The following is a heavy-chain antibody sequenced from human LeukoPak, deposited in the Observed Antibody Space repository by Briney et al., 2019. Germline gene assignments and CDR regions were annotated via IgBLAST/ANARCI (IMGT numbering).Heavy chain of an antibody. CDR1: GFTFSSYA. CDR2: ISGSGGST. CDR3: AKEAGLTYYGFWSGYLHDAFDI. D-gene: IGHD3-3*01. J-gene: IGHJ3*02. Sequence: QSGGSLRLSCAASGFTFSSYAMSWVRQAPGKGLEWVPAISGSGGSTYYADSVKGRFTISRDNSKNTLYLQMNSLRAEDTAVYYCAKEAGLTYYGFWSGYLHDAFDIWGQGTMVTVSS. V-gene: IGHV3-23*01.